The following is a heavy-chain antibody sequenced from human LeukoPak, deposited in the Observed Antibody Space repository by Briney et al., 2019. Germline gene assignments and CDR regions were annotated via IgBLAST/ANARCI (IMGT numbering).Heavy chain of an antibody. CDR1: GGSINNYY. J-gene: IGHJ4*02. Sequence: SETLSLTCTVSGGSINNYYWSWIRQPPGKGLEWIGYIYYSGSTNYNPSLKSRVAISLDMSKNQFSLKLSSVTAADTAVYYCARAIEVATRLHPFDYWGQGTLVTVSS. D-gene: IGHD4-23*01. CDR3: ARAIEVATRLHPFDY. CDR2: IYYSGST. V-gene: IGHV4-59*01.